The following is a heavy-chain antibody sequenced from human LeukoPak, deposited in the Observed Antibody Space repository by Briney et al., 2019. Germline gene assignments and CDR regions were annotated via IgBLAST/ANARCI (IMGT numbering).Heavy chain of an antibody. CDR1: GFTFSSYA. CDR3: ASLTYYYDSSGSQDAFDI. V-gene: IGHV3-23*01. J-gene: IGHJ3*02. D-gene: IGHD3-22*01. Sequence: HTGGSLRLSCAASGFTFSSYAMSWVRQAPGKGLEWVSAISGSGGSTYCADSVKGRFTISRDNSKNTLYLQMNSLRAEDTAVYYCASLTYYYDSSGSQDAFDIWGQGTMVTVSS. CDR2: ISGSGGST.